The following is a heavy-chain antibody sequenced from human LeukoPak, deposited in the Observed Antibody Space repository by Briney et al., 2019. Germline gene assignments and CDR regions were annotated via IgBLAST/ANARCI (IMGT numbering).Heavy chain of an antibody. D-gene: IGHD3-3*01. Sequence: SETLSLTCAVYGGSFSGYYWSWIRQPPGKGLEWIGEINHSGSTNYNPSLKSRVTISVDTSKNQFSLKLSSVTAADTAVYYCARNDFWSGHTFDYWGQGTLVTVSS. CDR1: GGSFSGYY. J-gene: IGHJ4*02. CDR3: ARNDFWSGHTFDY. V-gene: IGHV4-34*01. CDR2: INHSGST.